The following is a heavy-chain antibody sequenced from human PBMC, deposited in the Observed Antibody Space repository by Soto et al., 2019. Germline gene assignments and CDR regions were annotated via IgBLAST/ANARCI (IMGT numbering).Heavy chain of an antibody. CDR3: ARHATVTTLSFDY. D-gene: IGHD4-17*01. CDR2: IKQDGSEK. J-gene: IGHJ4*02. V-gene: IGHV3-7*01. CDR1: GFTFSSYW. Sequence: EVQLVESGGGLDQRGGSLRLSCAASGFTFSSYWMSWVRQAPGKGLEWVANIKQDGSEKYYVDSVKGRFTISRDNAKNSLYLQMNSLRAEDTAVYYCARHATVTTLSFDYWGQGTLVTVSS.